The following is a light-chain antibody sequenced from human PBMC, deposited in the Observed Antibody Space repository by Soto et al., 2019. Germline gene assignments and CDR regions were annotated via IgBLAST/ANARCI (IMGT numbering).Light chain of an antibody. J-gene: IGKJ1*01. CDR1: QSVTSNY. CDR3: QQYGTSPQT. V-gene: IGKV3-20*01. CDR2: DTS. Sequence: EMVLTQSPGTLSLSPGERATLSCRASQSVTSNYLAWYQQKPGQAPGLLIYDTSTRASGVPDRFSGSGSGTEFALTISRLEPEDFAVYYCQQYGTSPQTFGQGTKVDFK.